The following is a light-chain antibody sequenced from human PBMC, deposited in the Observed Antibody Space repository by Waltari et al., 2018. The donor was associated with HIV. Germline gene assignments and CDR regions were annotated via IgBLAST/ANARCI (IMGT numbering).Light chain of an antibody. CDR3: SSYTNTNIS. J-gene: IGLJ2*01. Sequence: QSALTQPASVSGSPGPSITISCTGPSSDVGTYNYFSWYQQHPGKAPKLIIYEVSTRPSGISDRFSGSKSDNAASLTIAALQPEDEADYYCSSYTNTNISFGGGTKLTVL. V-gene: IGLV2-14*01. CDR1: SSDVGTYNY. CDR2: EVS.